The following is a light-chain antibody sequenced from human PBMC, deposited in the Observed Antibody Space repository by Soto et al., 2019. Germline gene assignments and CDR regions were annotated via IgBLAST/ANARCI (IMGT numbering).Light chain of an antibody. CDR1: QGITYD. V-gene: IGKV1-27*01. CDR3: QNYNSVPRT. Sequence: DIQMTHSPCSRSRSVGARVTITCPASQGITYDLAWYQQKPGKDPTLLISAASTLQSGVPSRFSGTGSGTDFDLTISSQQPDDVGTYYCQNYNSVPRTFGGGTKVDIK. CDR2: AAS. J-gene: IGKJ4*01.